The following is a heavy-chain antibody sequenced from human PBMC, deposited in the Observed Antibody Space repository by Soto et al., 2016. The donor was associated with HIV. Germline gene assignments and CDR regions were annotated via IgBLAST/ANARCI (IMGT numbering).Heavy chain of an antibody. J-gene: IGHJ6*02. CDR2: IKTKTDDGTT. CDR1: GFTFSNAW. Sequence: EVQLAESGGGLVKPGGSLRLSCAASGFTFSNAWTTWVRQAPGKGLEWVGRIKTKTDDGTTDYAAPVKGRFTISRDDSKNTLYLQMNSLKTEDTAVYYCTTGTDRGLTYYYYYGMDVWGQGTSVTVSS. D-gene: IGHD2-21*02. CDR3: TTGTDRGLTYYYYYGMDV. V-gene: IGHV3-15*01.